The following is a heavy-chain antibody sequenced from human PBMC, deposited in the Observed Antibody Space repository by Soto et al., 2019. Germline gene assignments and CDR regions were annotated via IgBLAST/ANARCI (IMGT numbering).Heavy chain of an antibody. CDR3: ARSRPAGTYYYYGMDV. CDR1: GYSFTSYW. CDR2: IYPGDSDT. Sequence: PGESLKISCXGSGYSFTSYWIGWVRQMPGKGLEWMGIIYPGDSDTRYSPSFQGQVTISADKSISTAYLQWSSLKASDTAMYYCARSRPAGTYYYYGMDVWGQGTTVTVSS. V-gene: IGHV5-51*01. J-gene: IGHJ6*02. D-gene: IGHD6-13*01.